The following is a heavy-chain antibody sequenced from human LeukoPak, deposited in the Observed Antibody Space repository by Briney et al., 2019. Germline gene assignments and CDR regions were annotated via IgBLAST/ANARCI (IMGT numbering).Heavy chain of an antibody. CDR3: ARLGTAIIARYFDF. CDR1: GYTFTSYW. V-gene: IGHV5-51*01. Sequence: GESLKISCKGSGYTFTSYWIGWVRQMPGEDLEWMGTIYPGDSDTRYSPSFQGQVTISADKSINTAYLQWSSLKASGTAIYYCARLGTAIIARYFDFWGQGSLVTVSS. D-gene: IGHD5-18*01. CDR2: IYPGDSDT. J-gene: IGHJ4*02.